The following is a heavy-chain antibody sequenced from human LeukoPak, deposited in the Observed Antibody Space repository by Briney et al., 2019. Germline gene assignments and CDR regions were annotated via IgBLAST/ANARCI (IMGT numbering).Heavy chain of an antibody. V-gene: IGHV3-30*18. CDR2: ISYDGSNK. CDR3: AKDRRITMVRGVPDY. Sequence: GGSLRLSCAASGFTFSSYGMHWVRRAPGKGLEWVAVISYDGSNKYYADSVKGRFTISRDNSKNTLYLQMNSLRAEDTAVYYCAKDRRITMVRGVPDYWGQGTLVTVSS. CDR1: GFTFSSYG. D-gene: IGHD3-10*01. J-gene: IGHJ4*02.